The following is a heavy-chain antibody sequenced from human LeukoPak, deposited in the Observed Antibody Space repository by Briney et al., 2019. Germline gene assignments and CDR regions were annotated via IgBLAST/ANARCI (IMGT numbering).Heavy chain of an antibody. J-gene: IGHJ4*02. D-gene: IGHD6-19*01. CDR2: INPNSGGT. Sequence: GASVKVSCKASGYTFTGYHIHWVRQAPGRGFEWMGWINPNSGGTNYAQKFQGRVSMTRDTSISTAYMELTRLTSDDTAVYYCARTYRSAWYEGIDYWGQGTLVIVSS. V-gene: IGHV1-2*02. CDR1: GYTFTGYH. CDR3: ARTYRSAWYEGIDY.